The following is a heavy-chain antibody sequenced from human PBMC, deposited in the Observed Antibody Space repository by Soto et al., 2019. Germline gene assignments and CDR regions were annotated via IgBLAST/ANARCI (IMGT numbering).Heavy chain of an antibody. CDR3: ARALDDFVTGFLF. CDR2: IDPKSGDT. J-gene: IGHJ4*02. V-gene: IGHV1-2*02. D-gene: IGHD3-9*01. CDR1: GYIFTDYY. Sequence: QVQLVQSGAEVKKPGASVKVSCKASGYIFTDYYIHWVRQAPGQGLAWMGWIDPKSGDTAYAQNFQGRVAMTRDAPVRTAYMELNSLRSDDTGVSFCARALDDFVTGFLFWGQGALVGVSS.